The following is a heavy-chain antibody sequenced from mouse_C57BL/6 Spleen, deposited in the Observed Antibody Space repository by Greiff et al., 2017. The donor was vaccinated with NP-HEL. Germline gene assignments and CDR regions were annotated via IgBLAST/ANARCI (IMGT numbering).Heavy chain of an antibody. J-gene: IGHJ2*01. D-gene: IGHD2-2*01. CDR2: IDPSDSET. V-gene: IGHV1-52*01. CDR1: GYTFTSYW. CDR3: ARGNGYDEGLDY. Sequence: VQLQQPGAELVRPGSSVKLSCKASGYTFTSYWMHWVKQRPIQGLEWIGNIDPSDSETHYNQKFKDKATLTVDKSSSTAYMQLSSLTSEDSAVYYCARGNGYDEGLDYWGQGTTLTVSS.